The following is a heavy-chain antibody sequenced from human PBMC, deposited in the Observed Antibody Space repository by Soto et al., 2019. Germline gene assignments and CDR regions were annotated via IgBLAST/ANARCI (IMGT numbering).Heavy chain of an antibody. J-gene: IGHJ6*02. Sequence: EVQLVESGGGLVQPGGSLRLSCAASGFTFSSYWMSWVRQAPGKGLEWVANIKQDGSEKYYVDSVKGRFTISRDNAKNSLYLQMNSLRAEDTAVYYCARSGPYYYYGMDVWGQGTTVTFSS. V-gene: IGHV3-7*05. CDR2: IKQDGSEK. CDR3: ARSGPYYYYGMDV. CDR1: GFTFSSYW.